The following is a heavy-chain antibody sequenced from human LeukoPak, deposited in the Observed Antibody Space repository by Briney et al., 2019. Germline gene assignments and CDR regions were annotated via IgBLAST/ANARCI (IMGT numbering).Heavy chain of an antibody. J-gene: IGHJ4*02. V-gene: IGHV4-34*01. CDR1: GGSFSGYY. CDR3: ARGAYDYIWGCYRSGGAFDY. CDR2: INHSGST. D-gene: IGHD3-16*02. Sequence: SETLSLTCAVYGGSFSGYYWSWIRQPPGKGLEWIGEINHSGSTNYNPSLKSRVTISVDTSKNQFSLKLSSVTAADTAVYYCARGAYDYIWGCYRSGGAFDYWGQGTLVTVSS.